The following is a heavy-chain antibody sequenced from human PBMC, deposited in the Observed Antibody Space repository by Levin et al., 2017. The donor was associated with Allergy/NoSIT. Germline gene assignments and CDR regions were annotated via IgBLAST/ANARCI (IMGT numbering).Heavy chain of an antibody. V-gene: IGHV3-49*04. D-gene: IGHD5-18*01. CDR1: GFTFGDYA. CDR2: IRSKAYGGTT. CDR3: TRDTAQNDY. J-gene: IGHJ4*02. Sequence: GGSLRLSCTASGFTFGDYAMSWVRQAPGKGLEWVGFIRSKAYGGTTEYAASVKGRFTISRDDSKSIAYLQMNSLKTEDTAVYYCTRDTAQNDYWGQGTLVTVSS.